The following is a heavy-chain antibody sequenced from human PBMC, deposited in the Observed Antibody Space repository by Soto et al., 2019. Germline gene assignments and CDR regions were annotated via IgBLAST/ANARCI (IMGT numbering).Heavy chain of an antibody. CDR2: ISAYNGNT. CDR3: ARAHIITFGGVIVPDAFDI. V-gene: IGHV1-18*04. J-gene: IGHJ3*02. CDR1: GYTFTSYG. D-gene: IGHD3-16*02. Sequence: QVQLVQSGAEVKKPGASVKVSCKASGYTFTSYGISWVRQAPGQGLEWMGWISAYNGNTNYAQKLQGRVTMTTDTSTSTAYMELRSLRSDDTAVYYCARAHIITFGGVIVPDAFDIWGQGTMVTVSS.